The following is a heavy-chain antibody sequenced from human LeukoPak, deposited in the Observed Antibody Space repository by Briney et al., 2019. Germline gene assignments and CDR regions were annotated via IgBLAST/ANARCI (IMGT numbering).Heavy chain of an antibody. CDR3: ARKNYYYYYMDV. V-gene: IGHV1-69*06. CDR2: IIPIFGTA. Sequence: SVKVSCKASGGTFSSYAISWVRQAPGQGLEWMGGIIPIFGTANYAQKFQGRVTITADKSTSTAYMELSSLRSEDTAVYYCARKNYYYYYMDVWGKGTTVTISS. CDR1: GGTFSSYA. J-gene: IGHJ6*03.